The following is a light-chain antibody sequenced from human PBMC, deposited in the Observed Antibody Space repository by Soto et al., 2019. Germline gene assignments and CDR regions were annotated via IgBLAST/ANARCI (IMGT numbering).Light chain of an antibody. CDR3: QRYNSYSWT. Sequence: DIPMTQSPSTLSASVGDRVTITRRASQSISSWLAWYQQKPGKAPKLLSYDASSLESGVPSRFSGSGSGTVFTRTFGSLQPDDFATYYCQRYNSYSWTFGQGTKVELK. J-gene: IGKJ1*01. V-gene: IGKV1-5*01. CDR2: DAS. CDR1: QSISSW.